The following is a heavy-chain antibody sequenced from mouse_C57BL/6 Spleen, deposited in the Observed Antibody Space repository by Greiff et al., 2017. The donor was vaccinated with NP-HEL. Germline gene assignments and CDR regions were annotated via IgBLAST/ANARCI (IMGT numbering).Heavy chain of an antibody. D-gene: IGHD2-5*01. J-gene: IGHJ2*01. CDR2: IDPETGGT. V-gene: IGHV1-15*01. Sequence: VQLQQSGAELVRPGASVTLSCKASGYTFTDYEMHWVKQTPVHGLEWIGAIDPETGGTAYNQKFKGKAILTADKSSSTAYMELRSLTSEDSAVYYCTRTRSNYDYFDYWGQGTTLTVSS. CDR1: GYTFTDYE. CDR3: TRTRSNYDYFDY.